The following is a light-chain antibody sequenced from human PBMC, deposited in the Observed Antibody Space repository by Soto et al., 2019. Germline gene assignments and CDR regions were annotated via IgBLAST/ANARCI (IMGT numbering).Light chain of an antibody. CDR1: SSDVGSYNL. J-gene: IGLJ1*01. V-gene: IGLV2-23*01. CDR3: CSYAGSSTYV. CDR2: EGS. Sequence: QSVLTQPASVSGSPGQSITISCTGTSSDVGSYNLVSWYQQHPGKAPKLIIYEGSKRPSGVSNRFSGSKSGNTASLTISGLQAEDEADYYCCSYAGSSTYVFGTATKV.